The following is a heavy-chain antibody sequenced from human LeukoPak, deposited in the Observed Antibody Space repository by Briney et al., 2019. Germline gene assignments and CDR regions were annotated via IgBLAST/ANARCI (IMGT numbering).Heavy chain of an antibody. CDR2: IIPIFGTA. Sequence: SVKVSCKASGGAFSSYAISWVRQAPGQGLEWMGRIIPIFGTANYAQKFQGRVTITTDESTSTAYMELSSLRSEDTAVYYCARDCSSTSCYAGYWGQGTLVTVSS. CDR3: ARDCSSTSCYAGY. D-gene: IGHD2-2*01. CDR1: GGAFSSYA. J-gene: IGHJ4*02. V-gene: IGHV1-69*05.